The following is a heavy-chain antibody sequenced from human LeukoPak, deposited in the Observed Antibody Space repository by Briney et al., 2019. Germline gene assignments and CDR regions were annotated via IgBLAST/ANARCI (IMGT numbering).Heavy chain of an antibody. CDR1: GXTFSSYD. CDR2: ISTISSTK. Sequence: QPGGSLILSFAASGXTFSSYDMNWVRQAPGKGLEWVSYISTISSTKYYADSAKGRFTISRDNAKNSLYLQMNSLRDEDTAVYYCARGKIGYYYGDYDGYWGQGTLVTVSS. J-gene: IGHJ4*02. CDR3: ARGKIGYYYGDYDGY. V-gene: IGHV3-48*02. D-gene: IGHD4-17*01.